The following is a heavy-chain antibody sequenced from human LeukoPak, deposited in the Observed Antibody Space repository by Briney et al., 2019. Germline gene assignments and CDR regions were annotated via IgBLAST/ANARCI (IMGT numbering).Heavy chain of an antibody. J-gene: IGHJ4*02. V-gene: IGHV3-20*04. D-gene: IGHD1-7*01. CDR2: INWNGGST. Sequence: GGSLRLSCAASGFTFSSYAMSWVRQAPGKGLEWVSGINWNGGSTGYADSVKGRFTISRDNAKNSLYLQMNSLRAEDTALYYCARDWGQLELSYFDYWGQGTLVTVSS. CDR1: GFTFSSYA. CDR3: ARDWGQLELSYFDY.